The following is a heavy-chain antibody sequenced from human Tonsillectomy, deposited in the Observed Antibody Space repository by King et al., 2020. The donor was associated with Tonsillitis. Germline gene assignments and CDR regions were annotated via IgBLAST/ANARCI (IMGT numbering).Heavy chain of an antibody. CDR2: IYSNGNT. J-gene: IGHJ4*02. D-gene: IGHD6-13*01. V-gene: IGHV4-4*07. CDR3: ARDGGNVYSSSWYLAPFDF. Sequence: VQLQESGPGLVKPSETLSLNCSVSGGSISTYYWSWIRQPAGKGLEWIGRIYSNGNTNYNPSLKSRVTMSVDTSKNQFSLKLSSVTAADTAVYYCARDGGNVYSSSWYLAPFDFWGQGTLVTVSS. CDR1: GGSISTYY.